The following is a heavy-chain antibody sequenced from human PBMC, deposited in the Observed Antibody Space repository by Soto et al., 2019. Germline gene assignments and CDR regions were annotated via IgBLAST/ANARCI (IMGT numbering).Heavy chain of an antibody. CDR3: ARDRVHNSVSYYPY. CDR1: GYTFTDYY. Sequence: ASVKVSCKASGYTFTDYYMHWVRQSPGQGLEWMGWISSYNGVTHYEPKFQGRVTMTRDTSINTALMGLSRLISDDSAMYYCARDRVHNSVSYYPYWVLRTRVAVSS. V-gene: IGHV1-2*02. CDR2: ISSYNGVT. D-gene: IGHD3-10*01. J-gene: IGHJ4*02.